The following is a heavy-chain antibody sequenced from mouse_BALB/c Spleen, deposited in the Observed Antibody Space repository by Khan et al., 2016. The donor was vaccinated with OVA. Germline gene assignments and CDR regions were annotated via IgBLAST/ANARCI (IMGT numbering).Heavy chain of an antibody. CDR2: ISPGSGDT. J-gene: IGHJ3*01. V-gene: IGHV1-77*01. D-gene: IGHD1-2*01. CDR3: AIRNYFGYTFAY. CDR1: GYTFTDYY. Sequence: VQLVESGAELARPGASVKLSCKASGYTFTDYYINWVKQRTGQGLEWIGEISPGSGDTYYNEKFKGKATLTADKSSSTAYMPLSTLTYEDSAVYFCAIRNYFGYTFAYWGQGTLVTVST.